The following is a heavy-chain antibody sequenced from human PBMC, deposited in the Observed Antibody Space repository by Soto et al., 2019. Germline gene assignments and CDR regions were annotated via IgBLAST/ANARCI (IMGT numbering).Heavy chain of an antibody. Sequence: GASVKVSCKPSRVTFITYTITWVRQAPGQGLEWVGRITPMDGTSNYAQKFQDRVTITADKSTNTGYMELNNLRSEDTAVYYCATYHIVTGYYYFDSWGQGALVTVSS. CDR1: RVTFITYT. J-gene: IGHJ4*02. V-gene: IGHV1-69*08. D-gene: IGHD3-9*01. CDR2: ITPMDGTS. CDR3: ATYHIVTGYYYFDS.